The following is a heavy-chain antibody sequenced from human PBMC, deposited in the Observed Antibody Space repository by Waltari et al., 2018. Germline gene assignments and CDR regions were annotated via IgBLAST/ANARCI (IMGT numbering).Heavy chain of an antibody. CDR1: GGSISSGGYS. J-gene: IGHJ4*02. CDR3: ARHSDYDILTGYYFDY. CDR2: IHYSGNS. D-gene: IGHD3-9*01. V-gene: IGHV4-31*03. Sequence: QVQLQESGPGLVKPSQTLSLTCSVSGGSISSGGYSWSWIRQHPGKGLEWIGNIHYSGNSHYNPSLQSRVIISVDTSKNQFSLKLNSVTAADTAVYYCARHSDYDILTGYYFDYWGQGTLVTVSS.